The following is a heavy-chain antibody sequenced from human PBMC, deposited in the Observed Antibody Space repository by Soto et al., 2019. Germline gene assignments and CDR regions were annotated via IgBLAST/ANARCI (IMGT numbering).Heavy chain of an antibody. CDR3: ARSEEGWSGRYNWFDP. Sequence: SETLSLTCAVSSGSISSSNWWSWVRQPPGKGLEWIGEIYHSGSTNYNPSLKSRVTISVDKSKNQFSLKLSSVTAADTAVYYCARSEEGWSGRYNWFDPWGQGTLVTVSS. CDR2: IYHSGST. CDR1: SGSISSSNW. J-gene: IGHJ5*02. D-gene: IGHD6-19*01. V-gene: IGHV4-4*02.